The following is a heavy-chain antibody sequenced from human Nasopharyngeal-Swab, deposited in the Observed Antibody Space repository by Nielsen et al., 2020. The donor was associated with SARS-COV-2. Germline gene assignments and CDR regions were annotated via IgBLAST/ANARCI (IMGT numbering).Heavy chain of an antibody. D-gene: IGHD3-3*01. CDR3: ARASVAGPSTIFGVVDDAFDI. J-gene: IGHJ3*02. CDR1: GYTFTSYD. V-gene: IGHV1-8*01. Sequence: ASVKVSCKASGYTFTSYDINWVRQATGQGLEWMGWMNPNSGNTGYAQKFQGRVTMTRNTSISTAYMELSSLRSEDTAVYYCARASVAGPSTIFGVVDDAFDIRGQGTMVTVSS. CDR2: MNPNSGNT.